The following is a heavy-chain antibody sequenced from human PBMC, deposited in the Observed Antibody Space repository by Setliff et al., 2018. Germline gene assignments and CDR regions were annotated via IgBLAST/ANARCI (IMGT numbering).Heavy chain of an antibody. CDR2: IWYDGSNK. CDR3: ARDRSDSNNWYNFQH. V-gene: IGHV3-33*01. D-gene: IGHD6-13*01. Sequence: PGGSLRLSCAASGFTFSSYGMHWVRQAPGKGLEWVAVIWYDGSNKYYADSVKGRFTISRDNSKNTLYLQMNSLRAEDTAVYYCARDRSDSNNWYNFQHWGQGTLVTVSS. J-gene: IGHJ1*01. CDR1: GFTFSSYG.